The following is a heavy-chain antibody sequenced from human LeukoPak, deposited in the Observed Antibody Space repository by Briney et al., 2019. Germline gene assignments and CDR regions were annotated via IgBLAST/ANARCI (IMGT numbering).Heavy chain of an antibody. CDR1: GDSIGSRY. Sequence: SETLSLTCTVSGDSIGSRYWSWIRQPPGKGLEWIGYISYDGRTNYSPSLKSRVTISVDMSMNQLSLKLSSVTAADTAVYYCARTKCHYYDSSGYEGPYNYMDVWGKGTTVTVSS. D-gene: IGHD3-22*01. J-gene: IGHJ6*03. CDR3: ARTKCHYYDSSGYEGPYNYMDV. CDR2: ISYDGRT. V-gene: IGHV4-59*11.